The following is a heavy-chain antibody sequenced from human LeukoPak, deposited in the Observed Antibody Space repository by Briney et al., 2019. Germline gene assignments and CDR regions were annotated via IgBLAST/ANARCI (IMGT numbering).Heavy chain of an antibody. Sequence: GGSLRLSCAASGFTFSSYSMNWVRQAPGKGLEWVSSISSSSSYIYYADSVKGRFTIYGDNATNSLYLQMNSLGAEDTAVYYFARDSSDDAFDIWGQGTMVTVSA. CDR3: ARDSSDDAFDI. CDR2: ISSSSSYI. CDR1: GFTFSSYS. J-gene: IGHJ3*02. V-gene: IGHV3-21*01.